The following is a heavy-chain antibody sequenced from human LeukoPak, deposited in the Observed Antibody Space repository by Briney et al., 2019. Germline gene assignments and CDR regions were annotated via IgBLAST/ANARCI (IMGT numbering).Heavy chain of an antibody. V-gene: IGHV4-59*12. Sequence: SETLSLTCTVSGAPNSTYYWSWIRQPPVKGLEWIGYVFYSGNTIYNPSLKSRVSISEDTSKNQFSLRLNSVTAADTAVYYCARGLWNYYDNLTYGMTARPRRYYYMDVWGIGTTVTVSS. CDR1: GAPNSTYY. J-gene: IGHJ6*03. D-gene: IGHD3-22*01. CDR2: VFYSGNT. CDR3: ARGLWNYYDNLTYGMTARPRRYYYMDV.